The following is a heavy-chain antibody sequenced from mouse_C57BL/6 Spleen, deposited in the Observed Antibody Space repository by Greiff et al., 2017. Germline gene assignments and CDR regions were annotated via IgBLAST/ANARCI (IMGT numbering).Heavy chain of an antibody. CDR3: AREGAFNYCSSSPRWWFDV. D-gene: IGHD1-1*01. CDR2: IDPEDGET. J-gene: IGHJ1*03. CDR1: GFNIKDYY. Sequence: VQLKESGAELVKPGASVKLSCTASGFNIKDYYMHWVKQRTEQGLEWIGRIDPEDGETKYDPKFQGKATITADTSSNTAYLQLSSLTSEDTAVYYCAREGAFNYCSSSPRWWFDVWGTGTTVTVSS. V-gene: IGHV14-2*01.